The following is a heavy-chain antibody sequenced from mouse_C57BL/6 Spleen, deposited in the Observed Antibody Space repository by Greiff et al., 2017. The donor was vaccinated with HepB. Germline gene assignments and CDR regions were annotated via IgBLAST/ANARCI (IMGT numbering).Heavy chain of an antibody. V-gene: IGHV5-17*01. CDR3: ARLTTVVYWYFDV. CDR2: ISSGSSTI. CDR1: GFTFSDYC. Sequence: EVQLQESGGGLVKPGGSLKLSCAASGFTFSDYCMHWVRQAPEKGLEWVAYISSGSSTIYYADTVKGRFTISRDNAKTTLFLQMTSLRSEDTAMYYCARLTTVVYWYFDVWGTGTTVTVSS. D-gene: IGHD1-1*01. J-gene: IGHJ1*03.